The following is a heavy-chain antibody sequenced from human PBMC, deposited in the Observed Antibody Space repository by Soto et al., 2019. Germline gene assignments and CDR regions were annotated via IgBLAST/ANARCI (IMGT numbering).Heavy chain of an antibody. CDR1: GYTFTSYA. CDR3: ARAIVVVTAADY. J-gene: IGHJ4*02. D-gene: IGHD2-21*02. Sequence: QVQLVQSGAEVKKPGASVKVSCKASGYTFTSYAMHWVRQAPGQRLEWMGWLNAGHGNTKYAQKLQGRVTITRDTAASTAYMELSRLRSEDTAVYYCARAIVVVTAADYWGQGTLVTVSS. V-gene: IGHV1-3*01. CDR2: LNAGHGNT.